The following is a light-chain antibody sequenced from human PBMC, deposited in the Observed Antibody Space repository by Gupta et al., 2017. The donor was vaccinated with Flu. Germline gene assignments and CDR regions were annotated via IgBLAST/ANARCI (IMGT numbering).Light chain of an antibody. V-gene: IGKV3-20*01. CDR3: QQEGSSPYT. Sequence: EIVLTQSPVTLSLSPGERATLSCRASQSVSSSYLAWYQQKPGQAPRLLIYGASSRATGIPDRFSGSGSGTDFTLTISRLEPEDFAVYYCQQEGSSPYTFGQGTKMEIK. CDR2: GAS. J-gene: IGKJ2*01. CDR1: QSVSSSY.